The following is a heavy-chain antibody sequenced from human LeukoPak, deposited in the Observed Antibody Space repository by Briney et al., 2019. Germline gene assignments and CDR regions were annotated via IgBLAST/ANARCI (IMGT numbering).Heavy chain of an antibody. J-gene: IGHJ4*02. D-gene: IGHD2-15*01. CDR1: GGSISSYY. CDR2: IYTSGST. V-gene: IGHV4-4*07. Sequence: PSETLSLTCTVSGGSISSYYWSWIRQPAGKGLEWIGRIYTSGSTNYNPSLKSRVTMSVHTSKNQFSLKLSSVTAADTAVYYCAKFGGMCDSMVVAATRRFDYWGQGTLVTVSS. CDR3: AKFGGMCDSMVVAATRRFDY.